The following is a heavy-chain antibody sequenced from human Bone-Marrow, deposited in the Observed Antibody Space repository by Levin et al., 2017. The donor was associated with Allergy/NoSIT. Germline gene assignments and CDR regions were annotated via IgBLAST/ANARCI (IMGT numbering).Heavy chain of an antibody. V-gene: IGHV4-38-2*02. J-gene: IGHJ6*03. CDR3: AREYYLDV. CDR2: IYHSGGT. CDR1: GYSISDYY. Sequence: SQTLSLTCAVSGYSISDYYWGWIRQPPGKGLEWIGSIYHSGGTNYNPSLNSRVTISVDTSKNQFSLKLSSVTAADTGVYYCAREYYLDVWGKGTTVTVSS.